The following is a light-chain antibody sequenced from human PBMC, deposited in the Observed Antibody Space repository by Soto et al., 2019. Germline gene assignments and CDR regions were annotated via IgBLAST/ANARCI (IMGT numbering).Light chain of an antibody. Sequence: QLVLTQPPSVSEAPRQRVTISCSGSSSNIGNNAVNWYQQLPGKAPKLLIYYDDLLPSGVSDRFSGSKSGTSASLAISGLXSXXXADXXCAAWDDSLNGVVFGGGTKVTVL. CDR3: AAWDDSLNGVV. CDR1: SSNIGNNA. J-gene: IGLJ2*01. CDR2: YDD. V-gene: IGLV1-36*01.